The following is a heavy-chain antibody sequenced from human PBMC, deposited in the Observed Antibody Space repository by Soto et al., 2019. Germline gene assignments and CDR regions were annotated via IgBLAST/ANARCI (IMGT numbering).Heavy chain of an antibody. CDR2: INAGNGNT. J-gene: IGHJ3*02. CDR1: GYTFTSYA. CDR3: ARAYGSGKFSAFDI. V-gene: IGHV1-3*01. Sequence: QVQLVQSGAEVKKPGASVKVSCKASGYTFTSYAMHWVRQAPGQRLEWMGWINAGNGNTKYSQKFQGRVTITRDTSASTAYMELSSLRSEDTAVYYCARAYGSGKFSAFDIWGQGTMVTVSS. D-gene: IGHD3-10*01.